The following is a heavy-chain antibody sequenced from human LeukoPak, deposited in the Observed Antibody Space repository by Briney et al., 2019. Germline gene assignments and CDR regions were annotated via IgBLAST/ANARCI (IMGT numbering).Heavy chain of an antibody. CDR1: GFTVSSNY. J-gene: IGHJ6*02. Sequence: GGSLRLSCAASGFTVSSNYMSWVRQAPGKGLEWVSVIYSGDSTYYADSVKGRFTISRDNSKNTLYLQMNSLRAEDTAVYYCARVDGYYYGMDVWGQGTTATVSS. V-gene: IGHV3-53*01. D-gene: IGHD4-17*01. CDR3: ARVDGYYYGMDV. CDR2: IYSGDST.